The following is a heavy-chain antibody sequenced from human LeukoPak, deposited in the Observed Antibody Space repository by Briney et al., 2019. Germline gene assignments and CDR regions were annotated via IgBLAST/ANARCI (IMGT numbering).Heavy chain of an antibody. CDR3: ARDQEGFDY. V-gene: IGHV1-46*01. J-gene: IGHJ4*02. CDR1: GYTFTSNY. CDR2: IYPRDGST. Sequence: ASVKVSCKASGYTFTSNYIHWVRQAPGQGLEWMGMIYPRDGSTSYAQKFQGRVTVTRDTSTSTVHMELSGLRSEDTAVYYCARDQEGFDYWGQGTLVTVST.